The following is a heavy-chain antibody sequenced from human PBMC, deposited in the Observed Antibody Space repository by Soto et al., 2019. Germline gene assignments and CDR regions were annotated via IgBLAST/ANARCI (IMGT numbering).Heavy chain of an antibody. CDR3: AREYCSGGTCYSFFDY. Sequence: QVQLVLSGAEVKKPGASVKVSCKASGYTFTNYAIHWVRQAPGQRLEWMAWINAGIGNTKYSQKFQGRVTITRDTSASTAYMDLSSLRSEDTAVYFCAREYCSGGTCYSFFDYWGQGTLVTVSS. CDR2: INAGIGNT. CDR1: GYTFTNYA. V-gene: IGHV1-3*01. J-gene: IGHJ4*02. D-gene: IGHD2-15*01.